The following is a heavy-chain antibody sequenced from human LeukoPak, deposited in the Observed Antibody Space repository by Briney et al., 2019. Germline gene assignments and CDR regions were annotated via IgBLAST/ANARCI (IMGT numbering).Heavy chain of an antibody. CDR2: ISSSSSYI. CDR1: GFTFSSYS. J-gene: IGHJ3*02. Sequence: GGSLRLSCAASGFTFSSYSMNWVRQAPGKGLEWVSSISSSSSYIYYADSVKGRFTISRDNAKNSLYLQMNSLRAEDTAVYYCAKDFDRGAFDIWGQGTMVTVSS. V-gene: IGHV3-21*01. CDR3: AKDFDRGAFDI. D-gene: IGHD3-9*01.